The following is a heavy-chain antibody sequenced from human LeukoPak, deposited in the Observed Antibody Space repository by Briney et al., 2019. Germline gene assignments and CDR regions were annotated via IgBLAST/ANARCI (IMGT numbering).Heavy chain of an antibody. Sequence: SETLSLTCSVSGGSIRSLGYSWGWIRQPPGKGLEWIASMYYTGTTYYNPSLKSRVTMSVHTSKNQFSLNLTSVTAADTAVFYCARSVSAYAGRGWFDPWGQGTLVTVSS. D-gene: IGHD5-12*01. J-gene: IGHJ5*02. CDR2: MYYTGTT. CDR1: GGSIRSLGYS. CDR3: ARSVSAYAGRGWFDP. V-gene: IGHV4-39*07.